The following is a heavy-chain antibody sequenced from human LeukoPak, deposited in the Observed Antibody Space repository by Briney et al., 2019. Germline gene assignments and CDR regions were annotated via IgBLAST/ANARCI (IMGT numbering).Heavy chain of an antibody. CDR3: ARGRWELHDAFDI. CDR1: GFTFSDYY. V-gene: IGHV3-11*01. Sequence: PGGSLRLSCAASGFTFSDYYMSWIRQAPGKGLEWVSYISYSGSTIYYAVSVKGRFTISRDNAKNSLYLQMNSLRAEDTAVYYCARGRWELHDAFDIWGQGTMVTVSS. CDR2: ISYSGSTI. D-gene: IGHD1-26*01. J-gene: IGHJ3*02.